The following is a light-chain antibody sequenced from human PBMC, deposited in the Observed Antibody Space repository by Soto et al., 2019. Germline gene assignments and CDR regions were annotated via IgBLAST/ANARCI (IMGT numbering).Light chain of an antibody. Sequence: DIQMTQSPSTLSGSVGDRVTITCRASHTISSWLAWYQQKPGKAPKLLIYKASTLKSGVPSRFSGSGSGTEFTLTISSLQPDDFATYYCQHYNSYPWTFGQGTKV. CDR2: KAS. V-gene: IGKV1-5*03. CDR3: QHYNSYPWT. CDR1: HTISSW. J-gene: IGKJ1*01.